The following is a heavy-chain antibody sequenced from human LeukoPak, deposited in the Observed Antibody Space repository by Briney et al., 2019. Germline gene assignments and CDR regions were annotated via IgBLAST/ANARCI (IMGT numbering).Heavy chain of an antibody. V-gene: IGHV4-34*01. CDR1: GGSFSGYY. CDR3: AGAPFSPLIRGTIDY. CDR2: INHSGST. Sequence: SSETLSLTCAVYGGSFSGYYWSWIRQPPGKGLEWIGEINHSGSTNYNPSLKSRVTISVDTSKNQFSLKLSSVTAADTAVYYCAGAPFSPLIRGTIDYWGQGTLVTVSS. D-gene: IGHD3-16*01. J-gene: IGHJ4*02.